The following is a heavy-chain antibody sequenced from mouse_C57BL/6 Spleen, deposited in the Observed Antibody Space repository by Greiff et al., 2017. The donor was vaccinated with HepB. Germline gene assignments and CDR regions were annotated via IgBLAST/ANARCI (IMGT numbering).Heavy chain of an antibody. CDR3: GRDSNYPYYFDY. J-gene: IGHJ2*01. D-gene: IGHD2-5*01. V-gene: IGHV1-81*01. Sequence: VQLQQSGAELARPGASVKLSCKASGYTFTSYGISWVKQRPGQGLEWIGEIYPRSGNTYYNEKFKGKATLTADKSSSTAYMRLRSLTSEDSAVYCCGRDSNYPYYFDYWGQGTTLTVSS. CDR1: GYTFTSYG. CDR2: IYPRSGNT.